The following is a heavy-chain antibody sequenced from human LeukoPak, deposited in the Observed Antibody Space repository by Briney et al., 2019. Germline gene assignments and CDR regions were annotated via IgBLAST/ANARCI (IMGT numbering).Heavy chain of an antibody. V-gene: IGHV5-51*01. Sequence: GESLKISCKGSGYSFTSYWIGWVGQMPGKGLEWMGIIYPGDSDTRYSPSCQGQVTISADKSISTAYLQWSSLKASDTAMYYCARLGGPGSPYYYYYSMDVWGKGTTVTVSS. CDR3: ARLGGPGSPYYYYYSMDV. D-gene: IGHD3-10*01. CDR1: GYSFTSYW. J-gene: IGHJ6*03. CDR2: IYPGDSDT.